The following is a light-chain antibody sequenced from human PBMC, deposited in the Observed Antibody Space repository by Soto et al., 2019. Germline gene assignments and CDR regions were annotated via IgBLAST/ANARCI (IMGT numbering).Light chain of an antibody. CDR3: AAWDASLSACV. J-gene: IGLJ1*01. V-gene: IGLV1-47*02. CDR1: DSNIGSNS. CDR2: YNN. Sequence: QSVLTQPPSASGTAGQGVTISCSGGDSNIGSNSVYWYQHLPRMAHKILIYYNNQRPSGVPDRFSGSRSGTSASLAIVGLRSEDEAVYYCAAWDASLSACVFGTGTKVTVL.